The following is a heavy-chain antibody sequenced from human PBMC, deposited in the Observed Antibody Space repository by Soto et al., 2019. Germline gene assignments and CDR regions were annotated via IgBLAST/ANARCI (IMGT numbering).Heavy chain of an antibody. Sequence: GGSLRLSCASSGFTFSRYSMNWVREAPGKGLEWVSSISSSSSYIYYADSVKGRFTISRDNAKNSLYLQMNSLRAEDTAVYYCARALVSPDLYYFDYWGQGTLVTVSS. CDR3: ARALVSPDLYYFDY. CDR1: GFTFSRYS. D-gene: IGHD2-21*02. V-gene: IGHV3-21*01. J-gene: IGHJ4*02. CDR2: ISSSSSYI.